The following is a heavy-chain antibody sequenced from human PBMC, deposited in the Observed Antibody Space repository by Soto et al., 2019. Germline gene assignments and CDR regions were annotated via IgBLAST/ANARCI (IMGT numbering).Heavy chain of an antibody. D-gene: IGHD4-17*01. Sequence: ESGGGVVQPGRSLRLSCAASGFTFSSYGLHGVRQAPGKGLAWVAVIWHDGSNKYYADSVKGRFTISRDNSKTKLYLQMNSLRDEDTAVYDCARGHMGPYGDYGTYGYWGQGTLVTVSS. CDR2: IWHDGSNK. CDR1: GFTFSSYG. CDR3: ARGHMGPYGDYGTYGY. V-gene: IGHV3-33*01. J-gene: IGHJ4*02.